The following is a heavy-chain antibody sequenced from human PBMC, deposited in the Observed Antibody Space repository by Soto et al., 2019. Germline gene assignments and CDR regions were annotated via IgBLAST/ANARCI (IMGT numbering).Heavy chain of an antibody. J-gene: IGHJ6*02. CDR3: AKSWGGEIYYYYSAMDV. CDR2: LIPLFGTT. CDR1: GGYFNNRQTLNSYP. Sequence: QVQVVQSGAEVKRPGSSVNVSCKASGGYFNNRQTLNSYPISWVRQAPGQGLEWMGGLIPLFGTTNYAQRFQGRVTITADKSTSTPYLELTNVTSDDTAVYYWAKSWGGEIYYYYSAMDVWCQGTTVTVSS. D-gene: IGHD3-16*01. V-gene: IGHV1-69*06.